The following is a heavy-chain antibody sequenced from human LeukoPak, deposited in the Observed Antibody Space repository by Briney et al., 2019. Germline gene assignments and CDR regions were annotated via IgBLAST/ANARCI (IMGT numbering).Heavy chain of an antibody. V-gene: IGHV1-18*01. Sequence: ASVKVSCKTSGYTFTSYGISWVRQAPGQGLEWMGWISAYNGNTNYAQKLQGRVTMTTDTSTSTAYMELRSLRSDDTAVYYCARTNYNWNRLTGMNWFDPWGQGTLVTVSS. CDR2: ISAYNGNT. CDR1: GYTFTSYG. D-gene: IGHD1-20*01. CDR3: ARTNYNWNRLTGMNWFDP. J-gene: IGHJ5*02.